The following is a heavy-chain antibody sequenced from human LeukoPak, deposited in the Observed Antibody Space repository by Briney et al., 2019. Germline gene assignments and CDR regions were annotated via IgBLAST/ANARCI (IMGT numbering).Heavy chain of an antibody. CDR1: GFTFSNAW. J-gene: IGHJ4*02. V-gene: IGHV3-15*01. CDR2: IKSKTDGGTT. CDR3: TTSGCGNLGGWFFNFDY. D-gene: IGHD3-16*01. Sequence: PGGSLRLSCAASGFTFSNAWMSWVRQAPGKGLGWVGRIKSKTDGGTTDYAAPVKGRFTISRDDSKNTLYLQMNSLKTEDTAVYYCTTSGCGNLGGWFFNFDYWGQGTLVTVSS.